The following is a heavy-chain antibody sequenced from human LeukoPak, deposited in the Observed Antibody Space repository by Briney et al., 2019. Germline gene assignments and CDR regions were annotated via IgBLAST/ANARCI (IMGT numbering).Heavy chain of an antibody. CDR3: ARSVEGYCSGGSCYSYYYYMDV. J-gene: IGHJ6*03. CDR1: GFTFSTYN. Sequence: GSLRLSCAASGFTFSTYNMNWIRQPPGKGLEWIGSIYHSGSTNYNPSLKSRVTISVDTSKNQFSLKLSSVTAADTAVYYCARSVEGYCSGGSCYSYYYYMDVWGKGTTVTVSS. CDR2: IYHSGST. D-gene: IGHD2-15*01. V-gene: IGHV4-38-2*01.